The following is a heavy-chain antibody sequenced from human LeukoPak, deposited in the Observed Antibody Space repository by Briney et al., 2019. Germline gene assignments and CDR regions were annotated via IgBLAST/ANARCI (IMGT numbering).Heavy chain of an antibody. D-gene: IGHD4-17*01. Sequence: SETLSLTCSVSGAAIGIYYWSWIRQPPGKGLEWIGHIYYGGVTNYNPSLKSRLTISLDTSQHQFSLKLTSVTAADTAVYYCARVTVTTAFDIWGQGTMVTVSS. V-gene: IGHV4-59*08. CDR1: GAAIGIYY. CDR2: IYYGGVT. CDR3: ARVTVTTAFDI. J-gene: IGHJ3*02.